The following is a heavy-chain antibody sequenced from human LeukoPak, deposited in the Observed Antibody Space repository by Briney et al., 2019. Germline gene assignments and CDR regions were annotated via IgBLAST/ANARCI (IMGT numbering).Heavy chain of an antibody. CDR3: ARDSDYYDSSGYPFDY. Sequence: SETLSLTCTVSGGSISSYYWSWIRQPAGKGLEWIGRIYTSGSTNYNPSLKSRVTMSVDTSKNQFSLKLSSVTAADTAVYYCARDSDYYDSSGYPFDYWGQGTLVTVSS. CDR2: IYTSGST. CDR1: GGSISSYY. D-gene: IGHD3-22*01. V-gene: IGHV4-4*07. J-gene: IGHJ4*02.